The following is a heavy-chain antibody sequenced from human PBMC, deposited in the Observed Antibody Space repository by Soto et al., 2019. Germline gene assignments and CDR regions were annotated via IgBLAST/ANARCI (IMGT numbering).Heavy chain of an antibody. D-gene: IGHD3-22*01. CDR3: FTDRQFRPAY. Sequence: GXSVKVSCKASGYTFTSYDINWVRQATGQGLERMGWMNPNSGNTGYAQKFQGRVTMTRNTSISTAYMELNSLKTEDTAVYYCFTDRQFRPAYWGQGTLVTVSS. CDR2: MNPNSGNT. CDR1: GYTFTSYD. J-gene: IGHJ4*02. V-gene: IGHV1-8*01.